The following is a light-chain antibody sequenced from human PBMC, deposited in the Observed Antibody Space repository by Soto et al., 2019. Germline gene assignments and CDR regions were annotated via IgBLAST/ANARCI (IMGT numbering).Light chain of an antibody. V-gene: IGLV2-14*01. J-gene: IGLJ2*01. CDR1: SSDVGGYTF. Sequence: QSALTQPASVSGSPGQSITISCTGTSSDVGGYTFVSWYQQHPGKAPKLLIYEVSNRPSGISNRFSGSKSGNTASLTISGLQAEDDAYYYCTSYTTSSTVIFGGGTRLTVL. CDR2: EVS. CDR3: TSYTTSSTVI.